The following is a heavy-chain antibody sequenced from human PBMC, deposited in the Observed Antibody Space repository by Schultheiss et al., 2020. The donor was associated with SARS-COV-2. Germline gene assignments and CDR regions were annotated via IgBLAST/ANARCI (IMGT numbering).Heavy chain of an antibody. CDR3: ARDLEGRYSSSSWNWYFDL. CDR2: IYYSGST. Sequence: SETLSLTCTVSGGSISSGGYYWSWIRQHPGKGLEWIGYIYYSGSTYYNPSLKSRVTISVDTSKNQFSLQLNSVTPEDTAVYYCARDLEGRYSSSSWNWYFDLWGRGTLVTVSS. J-gene: IGHJ2*01. D-gene: IGHD6-6*01. CDR1: GGSISSGGYY. V-gene: IGHV4-31*03.